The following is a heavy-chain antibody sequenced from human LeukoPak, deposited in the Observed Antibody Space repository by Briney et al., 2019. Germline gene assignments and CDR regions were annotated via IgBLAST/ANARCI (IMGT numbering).Heavy chain of an antibody. V-gene: IGHV3-48*01. CDR1: GFTFSSYS. J-gene: IGHJ4*02. CDR2: ISSSSSTI. Sequence: GGSLRLSCAASGFTFSSYSMNWVRQAPGKGLEWVSYISSSSSTIYYADSVKGRFTISRDNAKNSLYLQMNSLRAEDTAVYYCVGYCSSTSCYQGVFDYWGQGTLVTVSS. CDR3: VGYCSSTSCYQGVFDY. D-gene: IGHD2-2*01.